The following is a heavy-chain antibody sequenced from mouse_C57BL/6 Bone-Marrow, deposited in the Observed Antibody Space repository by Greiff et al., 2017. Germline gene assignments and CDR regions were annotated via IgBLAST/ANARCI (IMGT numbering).Heavy chain of an antibody. Sequence: EVKLVESGAGLVKPGGSLKLSCAASGFTFSSYAMSWVRQTPEKRLEWVAYISSGGDYIYYADTVKGRFTISRDNARNTLYLQMSRLKSEDTAMYYCTRDGYYVGFDYWGQGTTLTVSS. CDR1: GFTFSSYA. J-gene: IGHJ2*01. D-gene: IGHD2-3*01. V-gene: IGHV5-9-1*02. CDR3: TRDGYYVGFDY. CDR2: ISSGGDYI.